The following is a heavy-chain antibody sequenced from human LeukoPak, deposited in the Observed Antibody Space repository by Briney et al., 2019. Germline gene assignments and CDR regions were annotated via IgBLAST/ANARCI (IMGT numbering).Heavy chain of an antibody. J-gene: IGHJ1*01. CDR2: INYSGST. V-gene: IGHV4-31*11. CDR3: AREMDAHPRIVV. D-gene: IGHD2-21*01. CDR1: GGSISSGGYR. Sequence: PSETLSLTCAVSGGSISSGGYRWTWIRQYPGKGLEWIGYINYSGSTYYNPSLKSRVIISVDTSKNQFSLNLNPVTAADTAVYYCAREMDAHPRIVVWGQGTLVTVSS.